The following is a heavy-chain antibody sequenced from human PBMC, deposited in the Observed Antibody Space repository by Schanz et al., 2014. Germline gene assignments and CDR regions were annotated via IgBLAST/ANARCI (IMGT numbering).Heavy chain of an antibody. D-gene: IGHD4-17*01. V-gene: IGHV3-74*01. CDR1: GFTFTTNA. CDR2: TSNDGSFT. Sequence: EVQLVESGGGLVQPGGSLRLSCAASGFTFTTNAMSWVRQPPGKGLVWVSRTSNDGSFTTFADSVKGRFTISRDNAKNTLYLQMNSLRAEDTAVYYCVRDTDYHFDYWGQGTLVTVSS. CDR3: VRDTDYHFDY. J-gene: IGHJ4*02.